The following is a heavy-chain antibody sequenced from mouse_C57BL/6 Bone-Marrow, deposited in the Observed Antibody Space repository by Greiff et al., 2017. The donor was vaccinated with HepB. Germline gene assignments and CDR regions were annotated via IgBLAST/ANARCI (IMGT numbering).Heavy chain of an antibody. CDR3: ARRRTNGSSSHWYFDV. D-gene: IGHD1-1*01. CDR1: GYTFTSYW. CDR2: IDPSDSYT. Sequence: VQLQQSGAELVKPGASVKLSCKASGYTFTSYWMQWVKQRPGQGLEWIGEIDPSDSYTNYNQKFKGKATLTVDTSSSTAYMQLSSLTSEDSAVYYCARRRTNGSSSHWYFDVWGTGTTVTVSS. V-gene: IGHV1-50*01. J-gene: IGHJ1*03.